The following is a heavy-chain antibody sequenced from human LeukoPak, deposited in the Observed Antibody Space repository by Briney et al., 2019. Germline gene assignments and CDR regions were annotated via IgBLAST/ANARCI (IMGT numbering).Heavy chain of an antibody. CDR3: ARTGYSRSWFEYYFDS. J-gene: IGHJ4*02. Sequence: GGSLRLSCAASGLTFSSYEMNWVRQVPGTGLEWVSYISPSGSTIYYADSVKGRFTISRDNTKNSLYLQMNSLRVEDTGIYYCARTGYSRSWFEYYFDSWGQGTLVTVPS. CDR1: GLTFSSYE. V-gene: IGHV3-48*03. D-gene: IGHD6-13*01. CDR2: ISPSGSTI.